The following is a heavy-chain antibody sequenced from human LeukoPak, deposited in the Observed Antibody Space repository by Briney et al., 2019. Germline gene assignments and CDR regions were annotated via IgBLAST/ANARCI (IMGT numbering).Heavy chain of an antibody. CDR2: ISYDGSNK. J-gene: IGHJ5*02. V-gene: IGHV3-30-3*01. CDR1: GFSLSSYA. CDR3: ARDFQYSSSWSGWFDP. Sequence: SGGSLRLSCAASGFSLSSYAMHWVRQAPGKGLEWVAVISYDGSNKYYADSVKGRFTISRDNSKNTLYLQMNSLRAEDTAVYYCARDFQYSSSWSGWFDPWGQGTLVTVSS. D-gene: IGHD6-13*01.